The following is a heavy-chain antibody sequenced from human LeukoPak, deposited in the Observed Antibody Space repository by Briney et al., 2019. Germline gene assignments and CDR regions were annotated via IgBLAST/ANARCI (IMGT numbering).Heavy chain of an antibody. J-gene: IGHJ4*02. CDR1: GFTFSSYG. V-gene: IGHV3-30*02. CDR2: IRYDGSNK. CDR3: ARVSGDFYYFDY. Sequence: GGSLRLSCAASGFTFSSYGMHWVRQAPGKGLEWVAFIRYDGSNKYYADSVKGRFTISRDNSKNTLYLQMNSLRAEDTAVYYCARVSGDFYYFDYWGQGTLVTVSS. D-gene: IGHD4-17*01.